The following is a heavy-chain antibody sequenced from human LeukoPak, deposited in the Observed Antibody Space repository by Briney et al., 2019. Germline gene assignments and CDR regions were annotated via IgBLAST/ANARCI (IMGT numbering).Heavy chain of an antibody. CDR3: AGLASTVTGRIDH. CDR1: GYHFTGYH. V-gene: IGHV1-2*02. Sequence: ASVKVSCKASGYHFTGYHVHWVRQAPGQGLEWMGRISTDSGDADIAQKFQGRVTMTRDTSISTAYMELSRLTSDDSAVYYCAGLASTVTGRIDHWGQGTSVTVSS. J-gene: IGHJ5*02. CDR2: ISTDSGDA. D-gene: IGHD4-11*01.